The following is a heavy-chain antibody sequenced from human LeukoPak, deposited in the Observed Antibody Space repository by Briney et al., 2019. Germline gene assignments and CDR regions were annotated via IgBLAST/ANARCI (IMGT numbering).Heavy chain of an antibody. CDR3: ARDASENYNPWGSYRSDY. D-gene: IGHD3-16*02. J-gene: IGHJ4*02. CDR2: LTCSGDRP. Sequence: GGSLRLSCAASGFIFRDHAMSWVRQAPGKGLEWVSSLTCSGDRPYYADSVKGRFTVSRDNSRNTLYLQMNSLTIEDTALYFCARDASENYNPWGSYRSDYWGQGTLVTVSS. V-gene: IGHV3-23*01. CDR1: GFIFRDHA.